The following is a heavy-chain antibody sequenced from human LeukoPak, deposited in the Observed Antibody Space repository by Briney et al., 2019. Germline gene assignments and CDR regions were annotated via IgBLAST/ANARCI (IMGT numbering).Heavy chain of an antibody. Sequence: SETLSLTCAVYGGSFSGYYWSWIRQPPGKGLEWIGEINHSGSTNYNPSLKSRVTISVDTSKNQFSLKLSSVTAADTAVYYCARDRREHIGVRGVQDAFDIWGQGTMVTASS. D-gene: IGHD3-10*01. J-gene: IGHJ3*02. V-gene: IGHV4-34*01. CDR3: ARDRREHIGVRGVQDAFDI. CDR1: GGSFSGYY. CDR2: INHSGST.